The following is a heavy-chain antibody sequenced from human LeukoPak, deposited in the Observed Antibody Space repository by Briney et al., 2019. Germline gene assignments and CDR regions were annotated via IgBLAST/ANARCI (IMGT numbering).Heavy chain of an antibody. J-gene: IGHJ6*02. V-gene: IGHV4-34*01. Sequence: PSETLSLTCAVYGGSFSSYYWNWIRQPPGKGLEWIGEIYHSGSTRYNPSLRSRVTISVDTSKNQFSLTLSSVTAADTAVYYCARGRGALNYYYYGKDVWGQGTTVTVSS. CDR2: IYHSGST. D-gene: IGHD4/OR15-4a*01. CDR3: ARGRGALNYYYYGKDV. CDR1: GGSFSSYY.